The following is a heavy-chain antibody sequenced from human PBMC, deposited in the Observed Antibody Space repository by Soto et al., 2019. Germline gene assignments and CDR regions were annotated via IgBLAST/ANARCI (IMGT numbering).Heavy chain of an antibody. V-gene: IGHV4-39*02. CDR2: IDYSGST. CDR1: GGTIRSSNYY. Sequence: SETMSLTCTVSGGTIRSSNYYWAWIRQPPGKGLEWIGSIDYSGSTYYNPSLKSRVTISVDTSKNHFSLKLGSVTATDTALYYCSRRAPEGFDPWGQGTLVTVSS. CDR3: SRRAPEGFDP. J-gene: IGHJ5*02.